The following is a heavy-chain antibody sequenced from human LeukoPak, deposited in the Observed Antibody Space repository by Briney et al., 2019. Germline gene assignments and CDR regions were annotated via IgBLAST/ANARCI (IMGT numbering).Heavy chain of an antibody. V-gene: IGHV3-21*04. CDR3: AKGSTDYDSSNYYLGY. CDR1: GFTFSRYS. Sequence: PGGSLRLSCAASGFTFSRYSMNWVRQAPGKGLEWVSSISISSSYIYYADSVKGRFTMSRDNSKNSLYLQMNSLGTEDTALYYCAKGSTDYDSSNYYLGYWGQGTLVTVSS. D-gene: IGHD3-22*01. J-gene: IGHJ4*02. CDR2: ISISSSYI.